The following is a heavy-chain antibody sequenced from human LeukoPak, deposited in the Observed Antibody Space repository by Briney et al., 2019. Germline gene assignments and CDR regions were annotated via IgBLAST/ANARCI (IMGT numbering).Heavy chain of an antibody. Sequence: GGSLRLSCAASGFTFDDYAMHWVRQAPGKGLEWVSGISWNSGSIGYADSVKGRFTISRDNAKNSLYLQMNSLRAEDTALYYCASGAVAGTRGYFDYWGQGTLVTVSS. D-gene: IGHD6-19*01. J-gene: IGHJ4*02. CDR1: GFTFDDYA. CDR3: ASGAVAGTRGYFDY. V-gene: IGHV3-9*01. CDR2: ISWNSGSI.